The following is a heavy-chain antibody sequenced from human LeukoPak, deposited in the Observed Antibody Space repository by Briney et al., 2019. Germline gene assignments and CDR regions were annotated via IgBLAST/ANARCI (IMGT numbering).Heavy chain of an antibody. CDR2: ITWNGVNI. D-gene: IGHD5-18*01. J-gene: IGHJ4*02. CDR1: GFTFDDYG. CDR3: AKGRTYNYALDC. V-gene: IGHV3-9*01. Sequence: GGSLRLSCAASGFTFDDYGMHWVRQAPGKGLEWVSGITWNGVNIGYAGSVKGRFTISRDNANYSLHLQMNSLTVEDTALYYCAKGRTYNYALDCWGQGALVIVS.